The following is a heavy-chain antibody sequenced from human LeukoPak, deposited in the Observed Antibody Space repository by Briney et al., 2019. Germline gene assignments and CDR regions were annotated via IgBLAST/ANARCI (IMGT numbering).Heavy chain of an antibody. CDR1: GFALNTYG. CDR2: ISGSGGNT. D-gene: IGHD7-27*01. V-gene: IGHV3-23*01. CDR3: AKDRTWGLDY. J-gene: IGHJ4*02. Sequence: GGSLRLFCAASGFALNTYGMSWVRHSPGKGLEWVSAISGSGGNTYYADSVKGRFTISRDNSKNTLYLQMNSLRAEDTALYYCAKDRTWGLDYWGQGTLVTVSS.